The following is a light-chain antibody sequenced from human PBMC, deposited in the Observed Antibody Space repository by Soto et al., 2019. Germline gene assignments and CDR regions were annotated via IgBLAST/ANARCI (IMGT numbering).Light chain of an antibody. Sequence: NFMLTQPHSVSESPGKTLSISCTRSSGSIANNYVQWYQQRPGSAPTTVIYENNQRLSGVPDRFSGSTDGSSNSASLTISGLQTEDEADYYCQSHDSHFVVFGGGTKLTVL. CDR3: QSHDSHFVV. J-gene: IGLJ2*01. CDR1: SGSIANNY. V-gene: IGLV6-57*04. CDR2: ENN.